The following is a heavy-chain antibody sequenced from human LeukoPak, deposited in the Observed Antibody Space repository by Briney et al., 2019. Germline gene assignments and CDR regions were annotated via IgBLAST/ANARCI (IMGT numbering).Heavy chain of an antibody. V-gene: IGHV3-30*02. CDR3: ARAQPPPYCGGDCYSFYFDY. CDR2: IRYDGRTT. J-gene: IGHJ4*02. Sequence: GGSLRLSCAASGFTFSSYGMHWVRQAPGKGLEWVAFIRYDGRTTYYADSVKGRFTISRDNSKNTLYLQMNSLRAEDTAVYYCARAQPPPYCGGDCYSFYFDYWGQGTLVTVSS. D-gene: IGHD2-21*02. CDR1: GFTFSSYG.